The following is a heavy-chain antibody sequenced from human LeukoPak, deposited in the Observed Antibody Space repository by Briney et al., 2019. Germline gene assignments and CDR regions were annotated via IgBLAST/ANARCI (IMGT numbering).Heavy chain of an antibody. J-gene: IGHJ4*02. V-gene: IGHV3-21*04. Sequence: GGSLRLSCAASGFTFSSYSMNWVRQAPGKGLEWVSSITSSGRYIYHADSVKGRFTISRDNSKNTLYLQMNSLRAEDTAVYYCATERTTLWFGELLYSLRFNSLDYWGQGTLVTVSS. CDR3: ATERTTLWFGELLYSLRFNSLDY. CDR1: GFTFSSYS. D-gene: IGHD3-10*01. CDR2: ITSSGRYI.